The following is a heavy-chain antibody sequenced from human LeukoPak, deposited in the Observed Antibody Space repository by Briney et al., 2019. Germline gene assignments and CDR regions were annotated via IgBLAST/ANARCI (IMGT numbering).Heavy chain of an antibody. CDR2: IRYSGSA. J-gene: IGHJ4*02. V-gene: IGHV4-59*08. CDR1: GDSISTYY. D-gene: IGHD3-22*01. Sequence: SETLSLTCTVSGDSISTYYWSWILQPPGKGLEWIGYIRYSGSANYNPSLRSRVTISIDTSKNQFSLKLSSVTAADTAVYHCARLVYDSRGYYFDYWGQGTLVTVSS. CDR3: ARLVYDSRGYYFDY.